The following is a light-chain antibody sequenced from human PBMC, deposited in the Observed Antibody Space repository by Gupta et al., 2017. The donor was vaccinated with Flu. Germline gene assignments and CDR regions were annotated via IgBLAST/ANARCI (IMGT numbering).Light chain of an antibody. CDR2: GNN. Sequence: QSVLAQPPSASGTPGQRVTISVSGRSSNIGSTTVNWYQQGPGTAPKLLIYGNNQRPSGFPDRFSGSKSGTSASLAISGLQSEDEADYYCAAWDDSLNGHYVFGTGTKVTAL. CDR1: SSNIGSTT. V-gene: IGLV1-44*01. J-gene: IGLJ1*01. CDR3: AAWDDSLNGHYV.